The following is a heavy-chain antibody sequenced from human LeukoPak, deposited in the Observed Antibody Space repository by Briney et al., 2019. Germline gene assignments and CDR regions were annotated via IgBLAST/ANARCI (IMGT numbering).Heavy chain of an antibody. V-gene: IGHV3-23*01. CDR2: ISGSGGST. Sequence: PGGSLRLSCAASGFTFGSYAMSWVRQAPGKGLEWVSAISGSGGSTYYADSVKGRFTISRDNSKNTLYLQMNSLRAEDTAVYYCTKDPKACSGGTCYPNWFDPWGQGTLVTVSS. J-gene: IGHJ5*02. CDR1: GFTFGSYA. D-gene: IGHD2-15*01. CDR3: TKDPKACSGGTCYPNWFDP.